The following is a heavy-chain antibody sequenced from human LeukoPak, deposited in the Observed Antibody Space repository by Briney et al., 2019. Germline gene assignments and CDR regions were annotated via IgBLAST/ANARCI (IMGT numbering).Heavy chain of an antibody. V-gene: IGHV3-23*01. J-gene: IGHJ4*02. D-gene: IGHD1-1*01. Sequence: GGSLRLSCVGSGFTFRSHAMSWVRQAPEKGLEFVSGIYENGGTTYYADSVKGRFSISRDNSKNTLYLQMNSLRAEDTAVYYCAKRDWNDFDFDYWGQGTLVTVSS. CDR2: IYENGGTT. CDR3: AKRDWNDFDFDY. CDR1: GFTFRSHA.